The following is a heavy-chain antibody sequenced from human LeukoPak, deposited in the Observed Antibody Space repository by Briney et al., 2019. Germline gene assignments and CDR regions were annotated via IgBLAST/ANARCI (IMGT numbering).Heavy chain of an antibody. CDR2: IKQDGSGK. CDR1: GFTFSSYW. CDR3: ARGNACDY. V-gene: IGHV3-7*01. J-gene: IGHJ4*02. D-gene: IGHD2-2*01. Sequence: AGGSLRLSCAASGFTFSSYWMTWVRQAPGKGLEWVANIKQDGSGKYYVDSVKGRFTISRGNAENSLYLQMNSLRAEDTAVYYCARGNACDYWGQGTLVTVSS.